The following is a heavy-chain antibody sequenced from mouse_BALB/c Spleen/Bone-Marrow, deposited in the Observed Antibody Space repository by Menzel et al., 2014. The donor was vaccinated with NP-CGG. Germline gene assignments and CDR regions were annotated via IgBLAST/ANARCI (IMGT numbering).Heavy chain of an antibody. D-gene: IGHD1-3*01. Sequence: DVHLVESGGGLVQPGGSRKLSCAASGFTFSNFGMHWVRQTPEKGLEWVAYISGGSSSLYYADTVKGRFTIFRDNPKNTLFLQMTSLKSEDAAMYYCARLTPDYAMDYWGQGPPVTASS. V-gene: IGHV5-17*02. CDR3: ARLTPDYAMDY. CDR2: ISGGSSSL. CDR1: GFTFSNFG. J-gene: IGHJ4*01.